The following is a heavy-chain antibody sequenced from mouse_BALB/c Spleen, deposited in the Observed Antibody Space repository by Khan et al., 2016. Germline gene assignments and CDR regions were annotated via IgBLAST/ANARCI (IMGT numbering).Heavy chain of an antibody. Sequence: QVQLQQPGAELVRPGASVKLSCKASGYSFTSYWMNWVKQRPGQGLEWIGMIHPSDSETNLNQKFKDKATLTVDKSSSTAYMQLSSPTDEDSAVYYCARFGNYGFAYWGQGTLVTVSA. V-gene: IGHV1-61*01. J-gene: IGHJ3*01. CDR3: ARFGNYGFAY. CDR2: IHPSDSET. D-gene: IGHD2-1*01. CDR1: GYSFTSYW.